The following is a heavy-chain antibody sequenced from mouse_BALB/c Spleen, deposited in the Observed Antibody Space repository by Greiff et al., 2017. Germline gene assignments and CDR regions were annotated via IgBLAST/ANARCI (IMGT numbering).Heavy chain of an antibody. CDR3: ARTLGPAYAMDY. J-gene: IGHJ4*01. CDR2: IFPGTGTT. CDR1: GYTFTSYW. Sequence: QVQLQQSGAELVKPGASVKLSCKTSGYTFTSYWIQWVKQRPGKGLGWIGEIFPGTGTTYYNEKFKGKATLTIDTSSSTAYMQLSSLTSEDSAVYVCARTLGPAYAMDYWGQGTSVTVS. V-gene: IGHV1S132*01.